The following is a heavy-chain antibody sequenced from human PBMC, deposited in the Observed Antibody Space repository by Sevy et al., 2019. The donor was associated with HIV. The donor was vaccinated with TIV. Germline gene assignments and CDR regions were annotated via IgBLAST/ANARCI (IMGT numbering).Heavy chain of an antibody. CDR3: AKVSEERVGATTRGDAFDI. CDR1: GFTFSSYA. D-gene: IGHD1-26*01. V-gene: IGHV3-23*01. J-gene: IGHJ3*02. CDR2: ISGSGGST. Sequence: GGSLRLSCAASGFTFSSYAMSWVRQAPGKGLEWVSAISGSGGSTYYADSVKGRFTISRDNSKNTLYLQMNSLRAEDTAVYYGAKVSEERVGATTRGDAFDIWGQGTMVTVSS.